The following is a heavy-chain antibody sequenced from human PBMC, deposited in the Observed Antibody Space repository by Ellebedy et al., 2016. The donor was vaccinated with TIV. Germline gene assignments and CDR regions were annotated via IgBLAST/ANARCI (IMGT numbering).Heavy chain of an antibody. CDR1: GYSFTHSS. Sequence: GESLKISXKGSGYSFTHSSIGWVRQMPGKGLEWMGVIFPRDSDTSYSPSFHGQVTITADKSSNVAYLHWSRLKASDTAMYYCARPVDTMTLEVAYWGQGTLVTVSS. CDR3: ARPVDTMTLEVAY. V-gene: IGHV5-51*01. J-gene: IGHJ4*02. D-gene: IGHD5-18*01. CDR2: IFPRDSDT.